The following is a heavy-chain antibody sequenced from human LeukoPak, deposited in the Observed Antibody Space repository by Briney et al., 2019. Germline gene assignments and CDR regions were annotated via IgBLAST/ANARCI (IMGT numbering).Heavy chain of an antibody. CDR1: GYSVSSNSY. CDR3: ARWLGNGFDV. CDR2: IHHGGNT. V-gene: IGHV4-38-2*02. D-gene: IGHD6-19*01. Sequence: SETLSLTCIVSGYSVSSNSYWAWIRQSPGKGLEWIGSIHHGGNTYYNPPLMSRVTMSIDTSMNQCSLTLNSVTAADTAIFYCARWLGNGFDVWGQGTVVTVSS. J-gene: IGHJ3*01.